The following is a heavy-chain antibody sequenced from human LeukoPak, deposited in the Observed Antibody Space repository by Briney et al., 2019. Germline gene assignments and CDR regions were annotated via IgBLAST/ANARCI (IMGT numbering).Heavy chain of an antibody. D-gene: IGHD5-12*01. CDR3: ARVGGYDEEMDYGMDV. V-gene: IGHV4-39*07. CDR1: GGSISSSSYY. CDR2: IYYSGST. J-gene: IGHJ6*02. Sequence: ASETLSLTCTVSGGSISSSSYYWGWIRQPPGKGLEWIGSIYYSGSTYYNPSLKSRVSISVDTSKNQFSLKLSSVTAADTAVYYCARVGGYDEEMDYGMDVWGQGTTVTVSS.